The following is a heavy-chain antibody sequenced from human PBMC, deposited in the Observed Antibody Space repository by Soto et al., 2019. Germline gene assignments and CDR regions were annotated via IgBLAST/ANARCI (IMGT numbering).Heavy chain of an antibody. Sequence: GGSLRLSCSASGFTFTNYAIHWIRQAPGKGLEYVSAISSTGGSTYYADSVKGRFTISRDNSKNTVYLQMSSLRNEDSAVYYCVARYCSSTTCYQVDYWGQGTLVTVSS. CDR3: VARYCSSTTCYQVDY. D-gene: IGHD2-2*01. CDR2: ISSTGGST. V-gene: IGHV3-64D*06. J-gene: IGHJ4*02. CDR1: GFTFTNYA.